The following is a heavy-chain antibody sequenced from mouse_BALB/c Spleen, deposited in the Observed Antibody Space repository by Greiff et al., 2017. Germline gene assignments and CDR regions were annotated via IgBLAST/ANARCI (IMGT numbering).Heavy chain of an antibody. D-gene: IGHD2-14*01. CDR2: IYPGDGDT. J-gene: IGHJ4*01. CDR1: GYAFSSYW. Sequence: QVQLQQSGAELVRPGSSVKISCKASGYAFSSYWMNWVKQRPGQGLAWIGQIYPGDGDTNYNGKFKGKATLTADKSSSTAYMQLSSLTSEDSAVYFCAKGYRYAYAMDYWGQGTSVTVSS. CDR3: AKGYRYAYAMDY. V-gene: IGHV1-80*01.